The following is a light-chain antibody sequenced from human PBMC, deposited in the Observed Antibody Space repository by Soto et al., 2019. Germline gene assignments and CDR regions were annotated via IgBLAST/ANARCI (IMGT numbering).Light chain of an antibody. CDR3: QQYGSSPVS. CDR2: GAS. CDR1: QSVSSSY. J-gene: IGKJ3*01. V-gene: IGKV3-20*01. Sequence: EIVLTQSPGTLSLSPGERATLSCRASQSVSSSYLAWYQQKPGQAPRLLIYGASSMATGIPVRFSGSGSGTDFTLTMSGLEPEDFAVYYCQQYGSSPVSFGPGTKVDIK.